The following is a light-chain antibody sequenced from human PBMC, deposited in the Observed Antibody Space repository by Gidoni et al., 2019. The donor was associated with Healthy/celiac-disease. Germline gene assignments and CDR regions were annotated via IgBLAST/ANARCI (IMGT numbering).Light chain of an antibody. CDR3: QQANSFPVT. V-gene: IGKV1-12*01. CDR1: QGISSW. Sequence: IQLTQPPSSVSASVGDRVTITGRASQGISSWLVWDQQKPGKAPKLLIYAASSLQSGVPSRFSGSGAGTDFTLTISSLQPEDFATYYCQQANSFPVTFXQXTKLEIK. J-gene: IGKJ2*01. CDR2: AAS.